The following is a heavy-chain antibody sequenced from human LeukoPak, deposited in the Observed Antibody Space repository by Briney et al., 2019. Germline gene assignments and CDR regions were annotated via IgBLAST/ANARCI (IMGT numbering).Heavy chain of an antibody. D-gene: IGHD5-18*01. J-gene: IGHJ4*02. CDR1: VFIFTLFA. CDR2: ISSNGGTM. CDR3: ARGNIRGYSYGFDS. Sequence: PGRSLRLSCAASVFIFTLFAMTWVRQAPGKGLEWVSYISSNGGTMYYANSVKGRFTISRDNAKNSLYLQMNSLRVEDTAVYYCARGNIRGYSYGFDSWGQGTLVTVSS. V-gene: IGHV3-48*03.